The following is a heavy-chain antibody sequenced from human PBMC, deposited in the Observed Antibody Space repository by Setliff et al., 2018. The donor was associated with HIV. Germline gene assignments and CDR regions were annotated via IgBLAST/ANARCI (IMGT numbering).Heavy chain of an antibody. Sequence: GESLKISCQGSGYTFANYWIGWVRQMPGKGLEWMGVIYPGDSDVRYSPSFQGQVTISADKSITTAYLQWTTLKAPDTAMYYCTRGGTTTTSRSFDLWGQGTLVTVSS. D-gene: IGHD1-26*01. V-gene: IGHV5-51*01. J-gene: IGHJ3*01. CDR2: IYPGDSDV. CDR1: GYTFANYW. CDR3: TRGGTTTTSRSFDL.